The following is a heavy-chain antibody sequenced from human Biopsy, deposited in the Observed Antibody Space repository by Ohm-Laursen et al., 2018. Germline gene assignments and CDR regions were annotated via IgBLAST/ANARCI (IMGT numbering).Heavy chain of an antibody. CDR1: GFAFTSYA. D-gene: IGHD2-8*01. CDR2: IWYDGSNK. CDR3: AKCMTGGSNYYFHH. J-gene: IGHJ4*02. Sequence: SLRLSCSASGFAFTSYAMHWVRQAPGKGLEWVAAIWYDGSNKNYADSVKGRFTISRDNSKNTLYLQMNSLRGEDTAVYYCAKCMTGGSNYYFHHCGQGTLVTVSS. V-gene: IGHV3-33*06.